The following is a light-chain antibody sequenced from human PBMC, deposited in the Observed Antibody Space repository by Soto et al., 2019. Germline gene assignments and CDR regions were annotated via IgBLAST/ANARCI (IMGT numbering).Light chain of an antibody. CDR1: QSVGSN. CDR3: QQYNNWPYT. CDR2: DAS. Sequence: EIVLTHSPATLSVSPGERATLSCRASQSVGSNLAWYQQRPGQPPRLLIYDASTRATDIPARFSGGGSGTELTLTICSLQSEDFAVYFCQQYNNWPYTFGQGTKLQIK. V-gene: IGKV3-15*01. J-gene: IGKJ2*01.